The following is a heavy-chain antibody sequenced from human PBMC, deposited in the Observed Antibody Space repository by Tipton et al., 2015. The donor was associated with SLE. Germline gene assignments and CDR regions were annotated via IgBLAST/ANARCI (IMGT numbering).Heavy chain of an antibody. CDR1: GVSISEQY. Sequence: TLSLTCTVSGVSISEQYWTWIRQPAGEGLEGIGRMFFSGDTNYNPSIKRRLTKSVDTSKNQFSLTVNSVTAADTAGYNCERENVAADGALDVWGQGTMVTVSS. CDR2: MFFSGDT. CDR3: ERENVAADGALDV. V-gene: IGHV4-4*07. J-gene: IGHJ3*01. D-gene: IGHD6-13*01.